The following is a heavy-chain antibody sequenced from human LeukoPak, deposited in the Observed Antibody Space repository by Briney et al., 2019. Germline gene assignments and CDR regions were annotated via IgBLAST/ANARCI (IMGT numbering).Heavy chain of an antibody. V-gene: IGHV4-34*01. J-gene: IGHJ4*02. CDR2: INHSGST. CDR1: GGSFSGYY. CDR3: AGGRVVPAAISFPPQLALDY. D-gene: IGHD2-2*02. Sequence: ETLSLTCAVYGGSFSGYYWSWIRQPPGKGLEWIGEINHSGSTNYNPSLKSRVTISVDTSKNQFSLKLSSVTAADTAVYYCAGGRVVPAAISFPPQLALDYWGQGTLVTVSS.